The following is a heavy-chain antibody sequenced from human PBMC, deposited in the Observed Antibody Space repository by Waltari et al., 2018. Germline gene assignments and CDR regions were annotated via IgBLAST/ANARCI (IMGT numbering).Heavy chain of an antibody. J-gene: IGHJ6*02. CDR1: GVTFSSNP. V-gene: IGHV1-69*14. CDR2: IIPGDGTA. D-gene: IGHD3-3*01. Sequence: QVQLVQSGAEVKKAGSSVKVSCMASGVTFSSNPVSWVRQAPGQGLEWMGGIIPGDGTAKYAQKFQGRVTITADRSTSTAYMEMTILRSDDTAVYYCASCFSTSCLISYYFYMDVWGQGTTVTVSS. CDR3: ASCFSTSCLISYYFYMDV.